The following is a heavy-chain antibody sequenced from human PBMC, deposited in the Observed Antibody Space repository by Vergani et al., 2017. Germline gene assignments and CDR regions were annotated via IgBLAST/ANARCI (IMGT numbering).Heavy chain of an antibody. CDR2: ISSSSSTI. D-gene: IGHD3-10*01. J-gene: IGHJ4*02. CDR1: GFTFSSYS. CDR3: AKVRTLYGSGSYYRYYFDY. V-gene: IGHV3-48*01. Sequence: EVQLVESGGGLVQPGGSLRLSCAASGFTFSSYSMNWVRQAPGKGLEWVSYISSSSSTIYYADSVKGRFTISRDNSKNTLYLQMNSLRAEDTAVYYCAKVRTLYGSGSYYRYYFDYWGQGTLVTVSS.